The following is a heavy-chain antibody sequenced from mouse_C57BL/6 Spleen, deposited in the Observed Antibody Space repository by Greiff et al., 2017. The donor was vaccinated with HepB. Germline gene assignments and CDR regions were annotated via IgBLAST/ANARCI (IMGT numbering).Heavy chain of an antibody. CDR1: GFTFSDYY. J-gene: IGHJ2*01. Sequence: EVQLVESEGGLVQPGSSMKLSCTASGFTFSDYYMAWVRQVPEKGLEWVANINYDGSSTYYLDSLKSRFIISRDNAKNILYLQMSSLKSEDTATYYCARGGITTVVATDYWGQGTTLTVSS. D-gene: IGHD1-1*01. V-gene: IGHV5-16*01. CDR3: ARGGITTVVATDY. CDR2: INYDGSST.